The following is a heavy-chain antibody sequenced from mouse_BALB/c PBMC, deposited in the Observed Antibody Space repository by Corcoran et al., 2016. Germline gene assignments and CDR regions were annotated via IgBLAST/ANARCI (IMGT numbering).Heavy chain of an antibody. CDR3: ARYYGSSYDY. J-gene: IGHJ2*01. V-gene: IGHV1-26*01. CDR1: GYSFTGYY. Sequence: EVQLQQSGPELVKPGASVKISCNASGYSFTGYYMHWVKQSHVKSLEWIGRINPYNGATSYNQNFKDKASLTVAKSSSTAYMELHSLTSEDSAVYYCARYYGSSYDYWGQGTTLTVSS. CDR2: INPYNGAT. D-gene: IGHD1-1*01.